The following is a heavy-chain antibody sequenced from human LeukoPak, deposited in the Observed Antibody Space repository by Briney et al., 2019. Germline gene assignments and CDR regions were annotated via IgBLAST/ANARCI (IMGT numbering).Heavy chain of an antibody. CDR2: ISGSGGST. Sequence: GGSLRLSCAASGFTFSSYAMSWVRQAPGKGLEWVSAISGSGGSTYYADSVKGRFNISRDNSKNTLYLQMNRLKAEDTAVYYCAKDHRVPAAMGSYGMDVWGQATTVTVSS. CDR1: GFTFSSYA. J-gene: IGHJ6*02. V-gene: IGHV3-23*01. D-gene: IGHD2-2*01. CDR3: AKDHRVPAAMGSYGMDV.